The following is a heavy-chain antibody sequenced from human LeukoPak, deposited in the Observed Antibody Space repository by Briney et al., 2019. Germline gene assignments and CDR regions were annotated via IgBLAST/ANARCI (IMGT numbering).Heavy chain of an antibody. Sequence: PSETLSLTCTVSGGSLSSGTFYWSWIRQPPGKGLEWIGYFYYTGSTHYNPSLKSRVTISADTSRNQFSLKLSSVTAADTAVYYCARYSYDLGNFCQFDFCGQGTLVTVSS. J-gene: IGHJ4*02. CDR3: ARYSYDLGNFCQFDF. D-gene: IGHD3-22*01. CDR1: GGSLSSGTFY. CDR2: FYYTGST. V-gene: IGHV4-61*01.